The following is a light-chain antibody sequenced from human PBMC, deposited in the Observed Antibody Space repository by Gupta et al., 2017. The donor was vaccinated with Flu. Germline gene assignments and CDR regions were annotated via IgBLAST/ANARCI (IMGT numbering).Light chain of an antibody. J-gene: IGKJ4*01. CDR3: QQDNTFLS. Sequence: DIQTTQSPSAVSASVGDRVTSTCRASQGIRIWLEWYQQKPGKAPKLLIYAASRAKSGVTSRFSGSGAHTDFALTSSFLQYEDFAHYYEQQDNTFLSFGGGTKVEIK. CDR1: QGIRIW. V-gene: IGKV1-12*02. CDR2: AAS.